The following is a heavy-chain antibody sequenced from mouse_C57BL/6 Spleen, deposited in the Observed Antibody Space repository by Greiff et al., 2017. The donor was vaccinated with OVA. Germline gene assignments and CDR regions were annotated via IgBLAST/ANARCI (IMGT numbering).Heavy chain of an antibody. V-gene: IGHV1-80*01. Sequence: VQLQQSGAELVKPGASVKISCKASGYAFSSYWMHWVKQRPGKGLEWIGPIYPGDGDTNYNGKFKGKATLTADKSSSTAYMQLSSLTSEDSAVYYCARDEYDEGSWFAYWGQGTLVTVSA. CDR3: ARDEYDEGSWFAY. D-gene: IGHD2-14*01. CDR1: GYAFSSYW. CDR2: IYPGDGDT. J-gene: IGHJ3*01.